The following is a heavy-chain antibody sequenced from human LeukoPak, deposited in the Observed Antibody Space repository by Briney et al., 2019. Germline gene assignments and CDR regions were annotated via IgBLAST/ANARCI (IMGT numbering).Heavy chain of an antibody. Sequence: AEILSLTCSVSGGSISGYYWSWIRQPPGKGLEWIGYIYYSGSTNYNPSLKSRVTISGDTSKHQFSLNLSSVPAADTAVYYCARVGYDSSGYYSYFDYWGQGTLVTVSS. V-gene: IGHV4-59*01. CDR1: GGSISGYY. J-gene: IGHJ4*02. CDR2: IYYSGST. CDR3: ARVGYDSSGYYSYFDY. D-gene: IGHD3-22*01.